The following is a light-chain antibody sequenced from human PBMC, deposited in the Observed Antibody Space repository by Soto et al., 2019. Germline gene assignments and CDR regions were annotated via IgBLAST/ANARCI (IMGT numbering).Light chain of an antibody. CDR2: AAS. Sequence: DIQMTQSPSSLSASVGDRVTITCRASQSISSYLSWYQQKPGKAPKLLIFAASNLQSGVPSRCSGSGSGTYFTLTISSLQPEDFATYYCQLCYSTSVVTCGPLSRVDVK. CDR1: QSISSY. J-gene: IGKJ3*01. CDR3: QLCYSTSVVT. V-gene: IGKV1-39*01.